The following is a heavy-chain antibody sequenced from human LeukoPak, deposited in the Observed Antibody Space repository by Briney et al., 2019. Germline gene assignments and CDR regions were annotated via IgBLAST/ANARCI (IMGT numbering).Heavy chain of an antibody. CDR1: GFTFSNYA. CDR2: ISYDGSNR. V-gene: IGHV3-30*04. Sequence: GGSLRLSCAASGFTFSNYAMHWVRQAPGKGLEWVAVISYDGSNRFYADSVKGRFTISRDNSKNTLHLQMNSLRAEDTAVYYCARSLATSYYYMDVWGKGTTVTVSS. J-gene: IGHJ6*03. CDR3: ARSLATSYYYMDV. D-gene: IGHD5-12*01.